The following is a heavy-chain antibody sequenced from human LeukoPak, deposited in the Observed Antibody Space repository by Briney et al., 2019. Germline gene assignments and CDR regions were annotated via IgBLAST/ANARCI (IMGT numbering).Heavy chain of an antibody. CDR3: AREYGDLGY. D-gene: IGHD4-17*01. CDR1: GGSISGFY. J-gene: IGHJ4*02. CDR2: IYPSGGT. Sequence: KPSETLSLTCIVSGGSISGFYWSWIRQPAGKGLEWIGRIYPSGGTNYNPSLKSRVTMSTDTSKNQFSLKLRSVTAADTAVYYCAREYGDLGYWGQGTLVTVSS. V-gene: IGHV4-4*07.